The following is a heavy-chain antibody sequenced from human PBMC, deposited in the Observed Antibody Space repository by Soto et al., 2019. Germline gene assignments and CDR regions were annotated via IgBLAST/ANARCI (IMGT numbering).Heavy chain of an antibody. J-gene: IGHJ4*02. Sequence: SETLSLTCTVSGGSISSYYWSWIRQPPGKGLEWIGYIYYSGSTNYNPSLKSRVTISVDTSKNQFSLKLSSVTAADTAVYYCAREDFWSGYAPYWGQGTLVTVSS. CDR2: IYYSGST. CDR3: AREDFWSGYAPY. V-gene: IGHV4-59*01. CDR1: GGSISSYY. D-gene: IGHD3-3*01.